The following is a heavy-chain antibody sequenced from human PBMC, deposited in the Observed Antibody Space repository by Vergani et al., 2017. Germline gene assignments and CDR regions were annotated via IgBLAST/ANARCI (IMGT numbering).Heavy chain of an antibody. CDR1: GFTFSSYA. D-gene: IGHD3-10*01. CDR3: ASEIYYYGSGTRAFDI. Sequence: EVQLLESGGGLVQPGGSLRLSCAASGFTFSSYAMSWVRQAPGKGLEWVSAISGSGGSTYYADSVKGRFTISRDNSKNTLYLQMNSLRAEDTAVYYCASEIYYYGSGTRAFDIWGQGTMVTVSS. J-gene: IGHJ3*02. V-gene: IGHV3-23*01. CDR2: ISGSGGST.